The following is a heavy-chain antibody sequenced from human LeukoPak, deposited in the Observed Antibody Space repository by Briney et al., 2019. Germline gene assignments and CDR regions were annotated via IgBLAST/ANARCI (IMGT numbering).Heavy chain of an antibody. CDR2: IKSKTDGGTT. J-gene: IGHJ4*02. V-gene: IGHV3-15*01. D-gene: IGHD3-3*01. CDR1: GFTFSNAW. Sequence: PGGPLRLSCAASGFTFSNAWMSWVRQAPGKGLEWVGRIKSKTDGGTTDYAAPVKGRFTISRDDSKNTLYLQMNSLKTEDTAVYYCTTGGVLRFLEWPEYYFDYWGQGTLVTVSS. CDR3: TTGGVLRFLEWPEYYFDY.